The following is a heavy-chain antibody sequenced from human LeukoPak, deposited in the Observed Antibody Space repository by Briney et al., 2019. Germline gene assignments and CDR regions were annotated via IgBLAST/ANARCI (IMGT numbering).Heavy chain of an antibody. Sequence: ASVKVSCKASGYTFTGYYMHWVRQAPGQGLEWMGWINPNSGGTNYAQKFQGWVTMTRDTSISTAYMELSRLRSDGTAVYYCARGGHYYYGSGSYYGNAFDIWGQGTMVTVSS. CDR3: ARGGHYYYGSGSYYGNAFDI. CDR2: INPNSGGT. J-gene: IGHJ3*02. CDR1: GYTFTGYY. V-gene: IGHV1-2*04. D-gene: IGHD3-10*01.